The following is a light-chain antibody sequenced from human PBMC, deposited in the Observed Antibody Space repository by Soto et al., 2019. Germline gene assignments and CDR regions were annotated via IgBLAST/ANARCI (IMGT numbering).Light chain of an antibody. CDR1: SGHSSYA. CDR2: NNSDGSH. V-gene: IGLV4-69*01. Sequence: QSVLTQSPSASASLGASVKFICTLSSGHSSYAIAWHQQQPEKGPRYLMKNNSDGSHSQGDGIPDRFCGSSSWAERYLTISNLQSEDGAAYYCQTWGTGIRVFGTGTKLTVL. J-gene: IGLJ1*01. CDR3: QTWGTGIRV.